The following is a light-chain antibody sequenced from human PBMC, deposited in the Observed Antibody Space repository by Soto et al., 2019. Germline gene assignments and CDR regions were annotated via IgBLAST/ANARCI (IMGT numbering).Light chain of an antibody. CDR2: EVS. CDR3: SSYTSISTLYV. Sequence: QSVLPQPASVSGSPGQSITISCTGTNSDVGGYNYVSWYQQHPGKAPELMIYEVSHRPSGVSNRFSGSKSDNTASLTISGLQAEDEADYYCSSYTSISTLYVCGTGTKVTVL. J-gene: IGLJ1*01. CDR1: NSDVGGYNY. V-gene: IGLV2-14*01.